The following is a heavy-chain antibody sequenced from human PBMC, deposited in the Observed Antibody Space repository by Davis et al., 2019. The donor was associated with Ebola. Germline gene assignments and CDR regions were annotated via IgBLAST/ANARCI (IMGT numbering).Heavy chain of an antibody. D-gene: IGHD3-3*01. CDR3: AREGFWSGYHNYYYYYGMDV. V-gene: IGHV3-7*03. J-gene: IGHJ6*02. CDR1: GFTFSSYW. Sequence: GESLKISCAASGFTFSSYWMSWVRQAPGKGLEWVANIKQDGSEKYYVDSVKGRFTISRDNAKNSLYLQMNSLRAEDTAVYYCAREGFWSGYHNYYYYYGMDVRGQGTTVTVSS. CDR2: IKQDGSEK.